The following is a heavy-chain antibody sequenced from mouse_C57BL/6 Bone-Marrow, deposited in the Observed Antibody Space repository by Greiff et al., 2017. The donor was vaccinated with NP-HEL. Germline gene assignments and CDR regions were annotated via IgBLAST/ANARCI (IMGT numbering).Heavy chain of an antibody. J-gene: IGHJ4*01. CDR2: IYPGSGST. CDR3: ARKTTVASYAMDY. CDR1: GYTFTSYW. Sequence: QVQLQQPGAELVKPGASVKMSCKASGYTFTSYWITWVKQRPGQGLEWIGDIYPGSGSTNYNEKFKSKATLTVDTSSSTAYMQLSSLTSEDSAVYYCARKTTVASYAMDYWGQGTSVTVSS. V-gene: IGHV1-55*01. D-gene: IGHD1-1*01.